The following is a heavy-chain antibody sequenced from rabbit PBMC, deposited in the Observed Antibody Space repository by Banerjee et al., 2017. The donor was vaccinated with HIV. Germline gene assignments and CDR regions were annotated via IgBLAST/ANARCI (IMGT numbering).Heavy chain of an antibody. Sequence: QEQLVESGGGLVKPEGSLTLTCTASGFTIRSSYWICWVRQAPGKGLEWIACIYTSGASTWYASWVNGRFTISRSTSLNTVDLKVTSLTAADTATYFCARGWITMTMNLWGPGTLVTVS. CDR1: GFTIRSSYW. J-gene: IGHJ4*01. D-gene: IGHD2-1*01. V-gene: IGHV1S43*01. CDR2: IYTSGAST. CDR3: ARGWITMTMNL.